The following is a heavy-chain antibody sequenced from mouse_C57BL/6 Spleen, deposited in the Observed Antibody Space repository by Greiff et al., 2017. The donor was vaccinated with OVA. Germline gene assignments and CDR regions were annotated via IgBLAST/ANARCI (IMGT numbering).Heavy chain of an antibody. Sequence: QVQLQQPGAELVKPGASVKMSCKASGYTFTSYWITWVKQRPGQGLEWIGDIYPGSGSTNYNEKFKSKATLTVDTSSSTAYMQLSSLTSEDSAVYYCERRNIYYGGGYEFAYWGQGTLVTVSA. CDR1: GYTFTSYW. CDR3: ERRNIYYGGGYEFAY. CDR2: IYPGSGST. D-gene: IGHD1-1*01. V-gene: IGHV1-55*01. J-gene: IGHJ3*01.